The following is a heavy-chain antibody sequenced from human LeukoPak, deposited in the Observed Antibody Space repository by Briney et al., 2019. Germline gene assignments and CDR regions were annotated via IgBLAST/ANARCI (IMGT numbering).Heavy chain of an antibody. D-gene: IGHD4-17*01. CDR2: IIPIFGTA. V-gene: IGHV1-69*05. CDR1: GGTFSSYA. J-gene: IGHJ3*02. Sequence: SVKVSCKASGGTFSSYAISWVRQAPGQGLEWMGGIIPIFGTANYAQKFQGRVTITTDESTSTAYMELGSLRSEDTAVYYCARVEWGDYGNFDAFDIWGQGTMVTVSS. CDR3: ARVEWGDYGNFDAFDI.